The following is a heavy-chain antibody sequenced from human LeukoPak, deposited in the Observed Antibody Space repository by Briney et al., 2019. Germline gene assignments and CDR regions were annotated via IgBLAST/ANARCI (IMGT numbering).Heavy chain of an antibody. CDR2: IKQDRSEK. CDR3: ARVYYYDSSGERDY. CDR1: GFTFSSYW. J-gene: IGHJ4*02. V-gene: IGHV3-7*01. D-gene: IGHD3-22*01. Sequence: GGSLRLSCAASGFTFSSYWMSWVRQAPGKGLEWVANIKQDRSEKYYVDSVKGRFTISRDNAKNSLYLQMNSLRAEDTAVYYCARVYYYDSSGERDYWGQGTLVTVSS.